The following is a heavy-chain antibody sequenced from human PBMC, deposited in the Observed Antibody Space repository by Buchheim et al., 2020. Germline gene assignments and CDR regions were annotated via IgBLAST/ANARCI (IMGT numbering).Heavy chain of an antibody. V-gene: IGHV3-11*06. D-gene: IGHD2-15*01. CDR1: GFTFSDYY. J-gene: IGHJ6*02. CDR2: ISSSSSYT. CDR3: ARTPVVVVAATADGQGGMDV. Sequence: QVQLVESGGGLVKPGGPLRLSCAASGFTFSDYYMSWIRQAPGKGLEWVSYISSSSSYTNYADSVKGRFTISRDNAKNSLYLQMNSLRAEDTAVYYCARTPVVVVAATADGQGGMDVWGQGTT.